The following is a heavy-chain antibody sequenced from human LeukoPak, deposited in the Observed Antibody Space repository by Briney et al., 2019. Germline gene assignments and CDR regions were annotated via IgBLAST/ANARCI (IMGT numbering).Heavy chain of an antibody. V-gene: IGHV4-39*07. Sequence: SETLSLTCTVSGGSISSSSYYWGWIRQPPGKGLEWIGSIYYSGSTYYNPSLKSRVTISVDTSKNQFSLKLSSVTAADTAVYYCARGRQYYDFWSGYLYWGQGTLVTVSS. CDR2: IYYSGST. D-gene: IGHD3-3*01. CDR3: ARGRQYYDFWSGYLY. J-gene: IGHJ4*02. CDR1: GGSISSSSYY.